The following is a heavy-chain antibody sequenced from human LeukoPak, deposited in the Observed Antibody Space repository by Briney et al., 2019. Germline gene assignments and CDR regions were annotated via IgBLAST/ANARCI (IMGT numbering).Heavy chain of an antibody. Sequence: GGSLRLSCAASGFTFSSYWMSWVRQAPGKGLEWVANLKQDGSEKYYVDSVKGRFTISRDNAENSLYLQMNSLRAEDTAVYYCARDSRSRSGGSWDFDYWGQGTLVTVSS. V-gene: IGHV3-7*01. D-gene: IGHD2-15*01. CDR3: ARDSRSRSGGSWDFDY. CDR1: GFTFSSYW. CDR2: LKQDGSEK. J-gene: IGHJ4*02.